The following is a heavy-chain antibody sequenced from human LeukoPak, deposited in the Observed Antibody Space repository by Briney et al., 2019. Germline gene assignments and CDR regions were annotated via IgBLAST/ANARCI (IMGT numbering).Heavy chain of an antibody. Sequence: GGSLRLSCAASGFTFSSYSMNWVRQAPGKGLEWVSSISSSSNYIYYADSVKGRFTISRDNAKNSLYLQMNSLRAEDTAVYYCARDQGYYDFWSGYYDYWGQGTLVTVSS. CDR3: ARDQGYYDFWSGYYDY. V-gene: IGHV3-21*01. CDR1: GFTFSSYS. CDR2: ISSSSNYI. J-gene: IGHJ4*02. D-gene: IGHD3-3*01.